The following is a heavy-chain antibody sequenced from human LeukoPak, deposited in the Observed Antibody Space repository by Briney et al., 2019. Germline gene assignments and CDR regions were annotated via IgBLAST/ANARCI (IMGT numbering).Heavy chain of an antibody. CDR2: IYSGGST. J-gene: IGHJ6*02. D-gene: IGHD2-21*02. CDR1: GFTVSSNY. V-gene: IGHV3-53*01. Sequence: AGGSLRLSCAASGFTVSSNYMSWVRQAPGKGLEWVSAIYSGGSTYYADSVKGRFTISRDNSKNTLYLQMNSLRAEDTAVYYCASPYCGGDCDYYYYGMDVWGQGTTVTVSS. CDR3: ASPYCGGDCDYYYYGMDV.